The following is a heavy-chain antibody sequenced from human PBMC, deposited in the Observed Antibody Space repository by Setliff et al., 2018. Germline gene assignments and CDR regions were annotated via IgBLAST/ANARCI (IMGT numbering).Heavy chain of an antibody. CDR2: MFDNVGT. V-gene: IGHV4-38-2*02. Sequence: SETLSLTCTVSGFSINSGYTWGWIRQPPGKGLEWIGTMFDNVGTFYNPSLKSRVALSVDTSKGELSLRLSSVTAADTAVYYCASQRLARYCDNWGQGTLVTV. J-gene: IGHJ4*02. D-gene: IGHD2-21*01. CDR1: GFSINSGYT. CDR3: ASQRLARYCDN.